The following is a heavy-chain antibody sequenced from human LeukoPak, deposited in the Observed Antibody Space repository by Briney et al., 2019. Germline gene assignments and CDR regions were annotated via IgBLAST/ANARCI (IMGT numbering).Heavy chain of an antibody. V-gene: IGHV3-21*01. CDR3: ARDLGESSGRYPVNFDY. J-gene: IGHJ4*02. D-gene: IGHD3-22*01. Sequence: GGSLRLSCAASGFTFNTYSMNWVRQAPGKGLEWVSSISSSSSYIYNADSVKGRFTISRDNAKNSLYLQMNSLRAEDTAVYYCARDLGESSGRYPVNFDYWGQGTLVTVPS. CDR2: ISSSSSYI. CDR1: GFTFNTYS.